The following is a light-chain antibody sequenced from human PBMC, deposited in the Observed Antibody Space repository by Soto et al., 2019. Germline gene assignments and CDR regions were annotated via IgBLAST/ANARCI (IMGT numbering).Light chain of an antibody. V-gene: IGLV3-21*02. CDR1: NIGDQS. J-gene: IGLJ1*01. Sequence: ELTQPPSVSVAPGQTARIACGGNNIGDQSVHWYQLKPGQAPVVVVYDDSDRPSGIPERFSGSNSGNTATLTINRVEAGDEADYYCQLWDGRSDHFVFGTGTKVTVL. CDR3: QLWDGRSDHFV. CDR2: DDS.